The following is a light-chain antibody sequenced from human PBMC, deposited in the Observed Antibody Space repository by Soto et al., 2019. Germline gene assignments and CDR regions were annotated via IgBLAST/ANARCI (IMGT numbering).Light chain of an antibody. J-gene: IGLJ1*01. Sequence: QSVLTQPASVSGSPGQSITISCTGTHSDVGIYNLVSWYQQHPGKAPKVIIYEVSERPSVVSDRFSGSKSGNTASLMISGLQAEDEADYYCCSYAGSTTQTYVFGSGTKVTVL. CDR1: HSDVGIYNL. CDR2: EVS. CDR3: CSYAGSTTQTYV. V-gene: IGLV2-23*02.